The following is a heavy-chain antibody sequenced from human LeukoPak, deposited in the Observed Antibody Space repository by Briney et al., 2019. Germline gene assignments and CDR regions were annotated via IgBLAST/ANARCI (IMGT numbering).Heavy chain of an antibody. J-gene: IGHJ4*02. CDR1: GYTFIHYY. CDR2: INPNSGDR. CDR3: ARVDTALNH. D-gene: IGHD5-18*01. V-gene: IGHV1-2*02. Sequence: ASVKLSCKASGYTFIHYYIHWLRHGPGQGLELMGWINPNSGDRNYAQEFQGRVTMTRDTSTTTVYMELRRLRSDDTAVYFCARVDTALNHWGQGTLVTVSS.